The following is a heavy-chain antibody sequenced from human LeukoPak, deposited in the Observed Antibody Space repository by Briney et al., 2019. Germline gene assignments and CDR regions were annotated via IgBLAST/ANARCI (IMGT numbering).Heavy chain of an antibody. CDR1: GGTFSSYA. Sequence: ASVKVSCKASGGTFSSYAISWVRQAPGQGLEWMGGIIPIFGTANYAEKFQGRVTITADESTSTAYMELSSLRSEDTAVYYCAREGTIAAANSGSYYDYWGQGTLVTVSS. CDR3: AREGTIAAANSGSYYDY. D-gene: IGHD6-13*01. J-gene: IGHJ4*02. CDR2: IIPIFGTA. V-gene: IGHV1-69*13.